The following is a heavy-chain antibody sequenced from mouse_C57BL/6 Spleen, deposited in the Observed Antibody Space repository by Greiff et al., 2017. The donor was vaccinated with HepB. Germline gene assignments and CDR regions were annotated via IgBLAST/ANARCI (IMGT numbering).Heavy chain of an antibody. Sequence: VQLQQSGAELVKPGASVKLSCKASGYTFTSYWMQWVKQRPGQGLEWIGEIDPSDSYTNYNQKFKGKATLTVDTSSSTAYMHLSSLTSEDSAVYYWARSKGVYSKEFAYWGQGTLVTVSA. V-gene: IGHV1-50*01. CDR2: IDPSDSYT. J-gene: IGHJ3*01. D-gene: IGHD2-5*01. CDR1: GYTFTSYW. CDR3: ARSKGVYSKEFAY.